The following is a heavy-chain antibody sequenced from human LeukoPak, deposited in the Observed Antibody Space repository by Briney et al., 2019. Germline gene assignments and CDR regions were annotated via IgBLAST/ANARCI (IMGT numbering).Heavy chain of an antibody. Sequence: ASVKVSCKASGYTFTGYFVHWVRQAPGQGLEWMGWINPNSGDTKFAQKFQGRVILTRDSSISTVYMELNSLGSDDTAVLYCTRGSPVAGHKAALDYWGQGTLVTVS. D-gene: IGHD4-23*01. CDR2: INPNSGDT. CDR3: TRGSPVAGHKAALDY. J-gene: IGHJ4*02. CDR1: GYTFTGYF. V-gene: IGHV1-2*02.